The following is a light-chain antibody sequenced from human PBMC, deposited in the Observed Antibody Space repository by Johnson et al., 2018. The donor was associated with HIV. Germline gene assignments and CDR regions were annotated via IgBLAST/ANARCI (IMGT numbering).Light chain of an antibody. Sequence: QSVLTQPPSVSAAPGQKVTISCSGSSSNIGNNYVSWYQQLPGTAPKLLIYENNKRPSGIPDRFSGSKSGTSATLGITGLQTGDEADYYCGKWDDSLSTGGVFGAGTKVTVL. CDR2: ENN. J-gene: IGLJ1*01. V-gene: IGLV1-51*02. CDR1: SSNIGNNY. CDR3: GKWDDSLSTGGV.